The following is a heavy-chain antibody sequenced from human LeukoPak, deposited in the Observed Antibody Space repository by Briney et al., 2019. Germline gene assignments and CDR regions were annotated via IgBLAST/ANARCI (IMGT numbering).Heavy chain of an antibody. J-gene: IGHJ4*02. Sequence: GGSLRLSCAASGFTFSSYAMSWVRQAPGKGLEWVSAISGSGGSTYYADSVKGRFTISRDNSKNTLYLQMNSLRAEDTAVYCCAKDYLDYYDSSGYPGYWGQGTLVTVSS. CDR2: ISGSGGST. D-gene: IGHD3-22*01. CDR3: AKDYLDYYDSSGYPGY. CDR1: GFTFSSYA. V-gene: IGHV3-23*01.